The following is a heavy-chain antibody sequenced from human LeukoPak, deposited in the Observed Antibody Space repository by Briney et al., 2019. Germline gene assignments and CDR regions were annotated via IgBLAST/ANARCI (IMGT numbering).Heavy chain of an antibody. V-gene: IGHV4-39*07. Sequence: PSETLSLTCTVSGGSISSYYWSWIRQPPGKGLEWIGSIYYSGSTYYNPSLKSRVTISVDTSKNQFSLKLSSVTAADTAVYYCARDYYGSGSYPTTWGQGTLVTVSS. CDR2: IYYSGST. J-gene: IGHJ4*02. D-gene: IGHD3-10*01. CDR1: GGSISSYY. CDR3: ARDYYGSGSYPTT.